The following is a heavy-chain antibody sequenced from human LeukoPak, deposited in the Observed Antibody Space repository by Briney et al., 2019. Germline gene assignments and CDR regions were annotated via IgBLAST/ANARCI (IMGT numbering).Heavy chain of an antibody. D-gene: IGHD5-18*01. CDR2: IIPILGIA. CDR1: GGTFSSYA. Sequence: GASVKASCKASGGTFSSYAISWVRQAPGQGLEWMGRIIPILGIANYAQKFQGRVTITADKSTSTAYMELSSLRSEDTAVYYCARVDTAMVIDYWGQGTLVTV. CDR3: ARVDTAMVIDY. V-gene: IGHV1-69*04. J-gene: IGHJ4*02.